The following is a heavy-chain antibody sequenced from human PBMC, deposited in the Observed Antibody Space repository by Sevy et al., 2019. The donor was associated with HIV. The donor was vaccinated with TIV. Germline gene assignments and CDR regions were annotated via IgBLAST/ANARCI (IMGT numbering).Heavy chain of an antibody. V-gene: IGHV3-72*01. CDR2: TRNKANSYTT. D-gene: IGHD3-10*01. CDR1: GFTFSDHY. J-gene: IGHJ3*02. CDR3: AVSLWFGELSDNDAFDI. Sequence: GGSLRLSCAASGFTFSDHYMDWVRQAPGKGLEWVGRTRNKANSYTTEYAASVKGRFTISRDDSKNSLYLQMNSLKTEDTAVYYCAVSLWFGELSDNDAFDIWGQGTMFTVSS.